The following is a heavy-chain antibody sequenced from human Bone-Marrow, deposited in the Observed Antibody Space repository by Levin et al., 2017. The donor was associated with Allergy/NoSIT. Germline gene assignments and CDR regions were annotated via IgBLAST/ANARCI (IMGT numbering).Heavy chain of an antibody. J-gene: IGHJ6*02. CDR3: ARVPEVVVAAGYGMDV. D-gene: IGHD2-15*01. Sequence: ASVKVSCKASGYTFTSYYMHWVRQAPGQGLEWMGIINPSGGSTSYAQKFQGRVTMTRDTSTSTVYMELSSLRSEDTAVYYCARVPEVVVAAGYGMDVWGQGTTVTVSS. CDR1: GYTFTSYY. CDR2: INPSGGST. V-gene: IGHV1-46*01.